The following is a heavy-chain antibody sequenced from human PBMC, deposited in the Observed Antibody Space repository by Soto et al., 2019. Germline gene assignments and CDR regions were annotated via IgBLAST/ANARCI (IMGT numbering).Heavy chain of an antibody. Sequence: AASVKVSCKASGYTFTSYDINWVRQATGQGLEWMGWMNPNSGNTRYSQKFQGRVTITRDTSASTAYMELSSLRSEDTAVYYCAAGRGYCSGGSCYYWFDPWGQGTLVTVSS. CDR3: AAGRGYCSGGSCYYWFDP. J-gene: IGHJ5*02. CDR1: GYTFTSYD. D-gene: IGHD2-15*01. V-gene: IGHV1-8*01. CDR2: MNPNSGNT.